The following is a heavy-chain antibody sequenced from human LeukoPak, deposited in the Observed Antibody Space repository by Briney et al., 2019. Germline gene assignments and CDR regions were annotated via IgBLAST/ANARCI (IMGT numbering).Heavy chain of an antibody. CDR1: GFTFSSHD. V-gene: IGHV3-13*01. CDR3: ARGGPGYYLDY. CDR2: IGTAGDT. Sequence: QAGGSLRLSCAASGFTFSSHDMHWVRQATGKGLEWVSTIGTAGDTYYPGSVKGRFTISRENAKNPLYLQMNILKAGDTAVYYCARGGPGYYLDYWGQGTLVTVSP. J-gene: IGHJ4*02.